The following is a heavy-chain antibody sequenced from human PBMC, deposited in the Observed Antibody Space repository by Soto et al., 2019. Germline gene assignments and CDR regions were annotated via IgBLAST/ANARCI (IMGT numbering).Heavy chain of an antibody. V-gene: IGHV4-39*01. J-gene: IGHJ5*02. CDR3: VAGIRSPYNWFDP. Sequence: QLQLQESGPGLVKPSETLSLTCTVSGGSISSSSYYWGWIRQPPGKGLEWIGSIYYSGSTYYNPSLKSRVTISVDTSKNQFSLKLNSVTAADTAVYYCVAGIRSPYNWFDPWGQGTLVTVSS. CDR2: IYYSGST. D-gene: IGHD1-20*01. CDR1: GGSISSSSYY.